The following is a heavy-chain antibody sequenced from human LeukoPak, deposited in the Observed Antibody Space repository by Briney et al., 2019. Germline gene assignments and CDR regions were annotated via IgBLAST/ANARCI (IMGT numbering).Heavy chain of an antibody. J-gene: IGHJ3*02. Sequence: ASVKVSCKASGYTFTGYYMHWVRQAPGQGLEWMGWINPSSGGTNYAQKFQGRVTVPRDTSISTAYMDLRRLRSDDTAVYYCARAGVWDYSDSSGYHNAAFDIWGQGTMVTVSS. CDR3: ARAGVWDYSDSSGYHNAAFDI. CDR2: INPSSGGT. CDR1: GYTFTGYY. V-gene: IGHV1-2*02. D-gene: IGHD3-22*01.